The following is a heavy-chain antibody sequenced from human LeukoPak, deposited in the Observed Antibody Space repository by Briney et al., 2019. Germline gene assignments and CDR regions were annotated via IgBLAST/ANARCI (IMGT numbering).Heavy chain of an antibody. Sequence: GGSLRLSCAASGFTFSSYGMHWVRQAPGKGLEWVAVISYDGSNKYYADSVKGRFTISRDNSKNTLYLQMNTLRAEDTAVYYCARDLVWLGEPKGYYNYMDVWGKGTTVTVSS. D-gene: IGHD3-10*01. CDR1: GFTFSSYG. V-gene: IGHV3-30*03. CDR3: ARDLVWLGEPKGYYNYMDV. J-gene: IGHJ6*03. CDR2: ISYDGSNK.